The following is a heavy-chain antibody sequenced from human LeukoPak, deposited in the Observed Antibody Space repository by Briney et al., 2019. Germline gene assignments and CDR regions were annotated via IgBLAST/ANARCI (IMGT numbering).Heavy chain of an antibody. CDR3: ARDLHYDVAMDV. CDR2: IGSDNKP. CDR1: GFTFSAYA. D-gene: IGHD5-12*01. J-gene: IGHJ6*02. Sequence: GGCLRLSCEASGFTFSAYAMTWVRQAPGKGLEWVSSIGSDNKPHYSESVKGRFAISRDNSKSMLFLQLNSLRAEDTALYYCARDLHYDVAMDVWGQGTTATVSS. V-gene: IGHV3-23*01.